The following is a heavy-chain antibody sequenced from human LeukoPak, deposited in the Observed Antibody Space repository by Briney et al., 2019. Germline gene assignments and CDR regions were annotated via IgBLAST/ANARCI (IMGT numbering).Heavy chain of an antibody. J-gene: IGHJ1*01. CDR2: ISSSGSSI. V-gene: IGHV3-11*04. D-gene: IGHD2-21*02. CDR1: GFIFSDYY. Sequence: GGSLRLSCAASGFIFSDYYMSWIRQAPGKGLEWVSYISSSGSSIYYADSVKGRFTISRDNSKNTLYLQMNSLSAEDTAVYYCARSVVTATPHYFQHWGQGTLVTVSS. CDR3: ARSVVTATPHYFQH.